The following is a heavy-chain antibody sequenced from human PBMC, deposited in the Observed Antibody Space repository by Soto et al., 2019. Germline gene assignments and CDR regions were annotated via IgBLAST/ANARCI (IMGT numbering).Heavy chain of an antibody. V-gene: IGHV3-48*01. Sequence: EVDLVESGGGLVQSGGSLRLSCAASGFTFRNYGMNWVRQAPGKGLEWVSYIGIGSSTKYYADSVKGRFTISRDNAKNSPYLQMNSLRAEDTAVYYCARDQLYYNDISGRPLNAFDVWGQGTMVTVSS. CDR2: IGIGSSTK. CDR3: ARDQLYYNDISGRPLNAFDV. J-gene: IGHJ3*01. D-gene: IGHD3-22*01. CDR1: GFTFRNYG.